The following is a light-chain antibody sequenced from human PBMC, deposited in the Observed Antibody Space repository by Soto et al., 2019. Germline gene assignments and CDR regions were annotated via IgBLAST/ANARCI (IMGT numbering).Light chain of an antibody. CDR3: QQSFSYPLT. CDR1: QTISSW. CDR2: GTS. Sequence: DIQMTQSPSTLSGSVGDRVTITCRASQTISSWLAWYQQKPGKAPDLLIYGTSSLQTGVPSRFSGSGSGTDFTLIISSLQPEDFATYFCQQSFSYPLTFGGGTKVDIK. V-gene: IGKV1-39*01. J-gene: IGKJ4*01.